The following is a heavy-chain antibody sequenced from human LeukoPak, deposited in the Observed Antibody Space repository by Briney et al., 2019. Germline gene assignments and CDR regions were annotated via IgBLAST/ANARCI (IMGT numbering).Heavy chain of an antibody. Sequence: SQTLSLTCTVSGGSISSGSYYWSWIRQPAGKGLEWIGRIYTSGSTNYNPSLKSRVTISVDTSKNQFSLKLSSVTAADTAVYYCAREPIHSGWYRGWFDPWGQGTLVTVSS. V-gene: IGHV4-61*02. CDR2: IYTSGST. CDR3: AREPIHSGWYRGWFDP. D-gene: IGHD6-19*01. J-gene: IGHJ5*02. CDR1: GGSISSGSYY.